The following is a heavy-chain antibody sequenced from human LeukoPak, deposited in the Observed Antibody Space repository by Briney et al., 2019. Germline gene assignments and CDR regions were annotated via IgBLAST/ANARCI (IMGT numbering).Heavy chain of an antibody. V-gene: IGHV1-69*13. Sequence: WASVNVSCKASGGTFSSYAISWVRQAPGQGLEWMGGIIPIFGTANYAQKFQGRVTITADESTSTAYMELSSLRSEDTAVYYCATPSRYGDALRYWGQGTLVTVSS. D-gene: IGHD4-17*01. CDR1: GGTFSSYA. CDR3: ATPSRYGDALRY. CDR2: IIPIFGTA. J-gene: IGHJ4*02.